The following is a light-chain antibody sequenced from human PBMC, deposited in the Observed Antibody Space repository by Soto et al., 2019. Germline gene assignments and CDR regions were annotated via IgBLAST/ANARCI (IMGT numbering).Light chain of an antibody. CDR1: QSVSSY. Sequence: EIVLTQSPATLSLSPGERATLSCRASQSVSSYLAWYQQKPGQAPRLLIYDVSTRATGVPARFSGSGSGTEFTLTISSLQPDDFATYYCQQYYRSSITFGQGTRLEIK. J-gene: IGKJ5*01. CDR3: QQYYRSSIT. CDR2: DVS. V-gene: IGKV3-11*01.